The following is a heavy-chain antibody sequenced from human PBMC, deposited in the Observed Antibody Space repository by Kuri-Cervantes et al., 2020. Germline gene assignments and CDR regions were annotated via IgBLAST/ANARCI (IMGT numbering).Heavy chain of an antibody. CDR1: GFTFSSYA. V-gene: IGHV3-30*04. D-gene: IGHD3-22*01. CDR2: ISYDGSNK. CDR3: ARDSMPYYYYDSSGYDY. Sequence: GESLKISCAASGFTFSSYAMSWVRQAPGKGLEWVAVISYDGSNKYYADSVKGRFTISRDNSKNTLYLQMNSLRAEDTAVYYCARDSMPYYYYDSSGYDYWGQGTLVTVSS. J-gene: IGHJ4*02.